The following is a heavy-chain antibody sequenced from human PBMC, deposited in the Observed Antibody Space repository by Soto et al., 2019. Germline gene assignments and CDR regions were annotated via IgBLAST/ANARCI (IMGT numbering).Heavy chain of an antibody. Sequence: GGSLRLSCAASGFTFSSYGMHWVRQAPGKGLEWVAVIWYDGSNKYYADSVKGRFTISRDNPKNTLYLQMNSLRAEDTAVYYCARDPSYYYYYGMDVWGQGTTVTVSS. CDR1: GFTFSSYG. CDR3: ARDPSYYYYYGMDV. V-gene: IGHV3-33*01. J-gene: IGHJ6*02. CDR2: IWYDGSNK.